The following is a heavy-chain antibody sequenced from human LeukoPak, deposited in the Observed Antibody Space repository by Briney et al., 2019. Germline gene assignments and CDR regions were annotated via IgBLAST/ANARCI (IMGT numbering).Heavy chain of an antibody. V-gene: IGHV4-34*01. CDR2: VNHSGST. CDR1: GGSFSGYY. J-gene: IGHJ6*02. CDR3: ATERQWLVHRDYYYGMDV. Sequence: PSETLSLTCAVYGGSFSGYYWSWIRQPPGKGLEWIGEVNHSGSTNYNPSLKSRVTISVDTSKNQFSLKLSSVTAADTAVYYCATERQWLVHRDYYYGMDVWGQGTTVTVSS. D-gene: IGHD6-19*01.